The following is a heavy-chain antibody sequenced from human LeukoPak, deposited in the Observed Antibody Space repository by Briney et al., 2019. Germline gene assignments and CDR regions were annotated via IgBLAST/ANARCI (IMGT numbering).Heavy chain of an antibody. Sequence: ASVKVSCKASGYTFTDYYIHWVRQAPGQGLEWMGWINHNSGGTKFAQKFQGRVTTTRDTSISTTYMEVSRLKSDDTAVYYCAREGDTAMVHFDFWGQGTLVTVSS. CDR3: AREGDTAMVHFDF. V-gene: IGHV1-2*02. D-gene: IGHD5-18*01. CDR2: INHNSGGT. J-gene: IGHJ4*02. CDR1: GYTFTDYY.